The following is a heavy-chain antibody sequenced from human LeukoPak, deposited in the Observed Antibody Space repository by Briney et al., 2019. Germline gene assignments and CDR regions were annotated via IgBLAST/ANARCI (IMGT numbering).Heavy chain of an antibody. J-gene: IGHJ4*02. CDR2: VYYSGTT. D-gene: IGHD5-18*01. CDR3: ARTKSQLWSDY. Sequence: SETLSLTCTVSGGTITTDYWSWIRQPPGKGLEWIGYVYYSGTTNYNPSLKSRVTISVDTSKNQFSLKLSSVTAADTAVYFCARTKSQLWSDYWGQGTLVTVSS. CDR1: GGTITTDY. V-gene: IGHV4-59*01.